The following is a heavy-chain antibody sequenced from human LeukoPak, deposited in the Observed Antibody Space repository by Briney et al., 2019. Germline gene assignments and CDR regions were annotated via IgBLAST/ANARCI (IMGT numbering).Heavy chain of an antibody. CDR1: GFSLSTSGVG. J-gene: IGHJ4*02. Sequence: SGPTLVNPTQTLTLTCNFSGFSLSTSGVGVGWIRQPPGKALEWLALIYWDDDKRYSPSLKSRLTITKDTSKNQVVLTMTNMYPVDTAEYYCAHSSPYDFCSGYYIDYWGQGTLVTVSS. CDR3: AHSSPYDFCSGYYIDY. D-gene: IGHD3-3*01. V-gene: IGHV2-5*02. CDR2: IYWDDDK.